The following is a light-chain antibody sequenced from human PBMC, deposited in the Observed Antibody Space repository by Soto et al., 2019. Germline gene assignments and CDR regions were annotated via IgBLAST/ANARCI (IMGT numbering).Light chain of an antibody. Sequence: QSALTQPASVSGSPGQSITISCTGTSSDVGGYNHVSWYQQHPGEAPKLMIYDVSSRPSGVSNRFSGSKAADTASLTISGLQAEDEADYYGSSFATTDTPMVFCGGTKLTVL. J-gene: IGLJ2*01. V-gene: IGLV2-14*03. CDR1: SSDVGGYNH. CDR3: SSFATTDTPMV. CDR2: DVS.